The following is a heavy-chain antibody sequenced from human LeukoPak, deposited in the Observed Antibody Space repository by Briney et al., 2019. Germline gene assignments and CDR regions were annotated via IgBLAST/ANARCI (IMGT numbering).Heavy chain of an antibody. J-gene: IGHJ4*02. CDR2: VSGTAGST. D-gene: IGHD4-17*01. CDR1: GFTFSTYA. Sequence: QPGGSLRLSCAASGFTFSTYATTWVRQAPGKGLEWVSAVSGTAGSTYYADSVKGRFTISRDNSENTLYLQMNSLRAEDTAVYYCAKIKAPYYGDYGADYWGQGTLVTVSS. CDR3: AKIKAPYYGDYGADY. V-gene: IGHV3-23*01.